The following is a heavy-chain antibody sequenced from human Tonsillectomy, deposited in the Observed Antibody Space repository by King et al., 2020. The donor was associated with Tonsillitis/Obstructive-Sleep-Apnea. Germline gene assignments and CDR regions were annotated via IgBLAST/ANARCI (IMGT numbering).Heavy chain of an antibody. V-gene: IGHV3-64D*06. CDR3: GTAGDRYHGGGPCDY. CDR1: GFTFSSYA. CDR2: ISSNGGST. Sequence: VQLVESGGGLVQPGGSLRLSCSASGFTFSSYAMNWVRQAPGKGLEYVSAISSNGGSTYYADSVKGRFPISRDNSKNTLYLQMSSLRAEDTAVYYCGTAGDRYHGGGPCDYWGQGTLVTVSS. D-gene: IGHD5-24*01. J-gene: IGHJ4*02.